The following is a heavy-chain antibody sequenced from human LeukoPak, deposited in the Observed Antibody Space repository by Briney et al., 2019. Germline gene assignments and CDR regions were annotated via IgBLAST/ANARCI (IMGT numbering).Heavy chain of an antibody. J-gene: IGHJ4*02. D-gene: IGHD3-22*01. V-gene: IGHV3-11*04. Sequence: PGGSLRLSCAASGFTFSDYYMSWIRQAPGKGLEWVSYISSSGSFIYYADSVKGRFTISRDNAKNSLYLRMNSLRAEDTALYYCAREPYYDSSGYSPDYWGQGTLVTVSS. CDR3: AREPYYDSSGYSPDY. CDR2: ISSSGSFI. CDR1: GFTFSDYY.